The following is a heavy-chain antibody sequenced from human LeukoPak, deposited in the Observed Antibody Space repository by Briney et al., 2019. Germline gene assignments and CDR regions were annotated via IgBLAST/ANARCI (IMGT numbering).Heavy chain of an antibody. CDR2: TRNKVNSYST. Sequence: GGSLRLSCVVSGLTFSDNYTGWVRQAPGKGLEWVGRTRNKVNSYSTEYAASVKGRFTIWRDESKNSLYLQMNSLKTEDTALYYCVSGEMGMRDNWGQGTLVTVSS. J-gene: IGHJ4*02. CDR1: GLTFSDNY. CDR3: VSGEMGMRDN. D-gene: IGHD7-27*01. V-gene: IGHV3-72*01.